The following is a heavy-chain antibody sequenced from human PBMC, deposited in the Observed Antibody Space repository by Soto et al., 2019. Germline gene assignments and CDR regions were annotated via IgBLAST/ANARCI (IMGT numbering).Heavy chain of an antibody. CDR1: GGTFGSYA. D-gene: IGHD2-2*01. CDR3: ARSQGSSTSLEIFYYYYYGMDV. V-gene: IGHV1-69*01. CDR2: IIPITGTA. J-gene: IGHJ6*02. Sequence: QVQLVQSGAEVKKPGSSVKVSCKASGGTFGSYAISWVRQAPGQGPEWMGGIIPITGTANYAQKFQGRVTITADEYTSTGSMKLSRLRSEDTAVYYCARSQGSSTSLEIFYYYYYGMDVWGQGTTVTVSS.